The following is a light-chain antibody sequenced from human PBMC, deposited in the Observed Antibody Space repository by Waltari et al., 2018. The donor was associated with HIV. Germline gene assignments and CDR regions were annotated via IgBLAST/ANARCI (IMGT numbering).Light chain of an antibody. J-gene: IGLJ3*02. CDR1: SSDVGSYNL. Sequence: QSALTQPASVSGSPGQSITISCTGTSSDVGSYNLVSWYQQHPGKAPQLMIYEVSKRPSGVSNRFSGSKSGNTASLTISGLQAEDEADYYCCSYAGSSTLVFCGGTKLTVL. V-gene: IGLV2-23*02. CDR2: EVS. CDR3: CSYAGSSTLV.